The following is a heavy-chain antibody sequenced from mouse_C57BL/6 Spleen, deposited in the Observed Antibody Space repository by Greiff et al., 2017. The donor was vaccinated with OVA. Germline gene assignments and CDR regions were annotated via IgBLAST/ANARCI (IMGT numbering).Heavy chain of an antibody. CDR3: ARDPELGEWYFDV. J-gene: IGHJ1*03. CDR1: GYSITSGYY. CDR2: ISYDGSN. V-gene: IGHV3-6*01. Sequence: EVKLQESGPGLVKPSQSLSLTCSVTGYSITSGYYWNWIRKFPGNKLEWMGYISYDGSNNYNPSLKNRISITRDTSKNQFFLKLNSVTTEDTATDYCARDPELGEWYFDVWGTGTTVTVSS. D-gene: IGHD4-1*01.